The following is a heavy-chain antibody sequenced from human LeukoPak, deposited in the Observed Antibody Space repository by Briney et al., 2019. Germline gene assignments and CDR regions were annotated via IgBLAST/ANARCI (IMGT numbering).Heavy chain of an antibody. V-gene: IGHV3-7*01. Sequence: PGGSLRLSCAGSGFTFSRYRISWVRQAPGKGLEWVASIKQDVGDEYYGDSVKGRFIISRDNGKNSLFLQMNSLRAEDTAVYYCARELVSSGTGYFDLWGRGTLVTVSS. J-gene: IGHJ2*01. D-gene: IGHD3-10*01. CDR3: ARELVSSGTGYFDL. CDR2: IKQDVGDE. CDR1: GFTFSRYR.